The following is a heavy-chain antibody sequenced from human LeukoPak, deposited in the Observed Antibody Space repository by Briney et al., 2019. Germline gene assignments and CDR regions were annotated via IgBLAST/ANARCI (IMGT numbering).Heavy chain of an antibody. Sequence: GASVKVSCKASGYTFTSYGISWGRQAPGQGLEWMGWISAYNGNTNYAQKLQGRVTMTTDTSTSTAYMELRSLRSDDTAVYYCARDRGKYDSSGYDYWYFDLWGRGTLVTVSS. CDR1: GYTFTSYG. CDR2: ISAYNGNT. J-gene: IGHJ2*01. V-gene: IGHV1-18*01. D-gene: IGHD3-22*01. CDR3: ARDRGKYDSSGYDYWYFDL.